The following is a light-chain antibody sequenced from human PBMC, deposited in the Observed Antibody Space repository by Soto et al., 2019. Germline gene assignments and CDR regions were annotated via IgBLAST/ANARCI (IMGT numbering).Light chain of an antibody. J-gene: IGKJ1*01. Sequence: EIVMTQSPATLSVSPGERATLSCRASQSVSSNLAWYQQKPGQAPRLLIYGASTRATGIPVRFSGSGSGTEFTLTISSLQSDDSAVYICQQYNNWPPTFGQGTKVDIK. CDR3: QQYNNWPPT. CDR2: GAS. V-gene: IGKV3-15*01. CDR1: QSVSSN.